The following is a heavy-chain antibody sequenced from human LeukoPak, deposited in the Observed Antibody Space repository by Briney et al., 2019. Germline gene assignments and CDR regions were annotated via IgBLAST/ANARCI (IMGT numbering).Heavy chain of an antibody. CDR1: GFTFSSYA. Sequence: GGSLRLFCAASGFTFSSYAMSWVRQAPGKGVEWVSAISGSGGSTYYADSVKGRFTISRDNSKNTLYLQMNSLRAEDTAVYYCAKGGAARRPYDYWGQGTLVTVSS. CDR3: AKGGAARRPYDY. V-gene: IGHV3-23*01. D-gene: IGHD6-6*01. CDR2: ISGSGGST. J-gene: IGHJ4*02.